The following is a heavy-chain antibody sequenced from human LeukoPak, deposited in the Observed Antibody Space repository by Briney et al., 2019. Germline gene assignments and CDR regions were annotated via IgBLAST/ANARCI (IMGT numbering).Heavy chain of an antibody. D-gene: IGHD5-18*01. J-gene: IGHJ4*02. CDR3: ARLRGYSYGYGDY. CDR1: GGSISSSSYY. Sequence: SETLSLTCTVSGGSISSSSYYWGWIRQPPGKGLEWIGSIYYSGSTYYNPSLKSRVTKSVDTSKNQFSLKLSSVTAADTAVYYCARLRGYSYGYGDYWGQGTLVTVSS. CDR2: IYYSGST. V-gene: IGHV4-39*01.